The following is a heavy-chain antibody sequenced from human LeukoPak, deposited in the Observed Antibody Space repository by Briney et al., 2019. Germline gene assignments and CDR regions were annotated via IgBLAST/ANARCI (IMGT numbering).Heavy chain of an antibody. J-gene: IGHJ6*02. CDR1: GGSFRNYY. CDR2: INHSGST. Sequence: ETLSLTCGFYGGSFRNYYWSCIRQSPGKGLEWIGEINHSGSTNYNPSLKSRVTISVDTSKNQFSLKLSSVTAADTAVYYCAGIVVVVAATPEQEFYYGMDVWGQGTTVTVSS. V-gene: IGHV4-34*01. CDR3: AGIVVVVAATPEQEFYYGMDV. D-gene: IGHD2-15*01.